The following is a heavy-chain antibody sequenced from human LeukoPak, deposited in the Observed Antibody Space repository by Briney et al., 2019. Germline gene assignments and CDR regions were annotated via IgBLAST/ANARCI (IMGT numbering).Heavy chain of an antibody. J-gene: IGHJ4*02. CDR1: GYTFTSYG. CDR2: LSAYNGNT. Sequence: ASVKVSCKASGYTFTSYGISWVRQAPGQGLEWMGWLSAYNGNTNYAQKLQARVTMTTDTSTSTPYMELRSLRSDDSAVYYCARDWRHCSGGSCYSAAPYYFDYWGQGTLVTVSS. V-gene: IGHV1-18*01. D-gene: IGHD2-15*01. CDR3: ARDWRHCSGGSCYSAAPYYFDY.